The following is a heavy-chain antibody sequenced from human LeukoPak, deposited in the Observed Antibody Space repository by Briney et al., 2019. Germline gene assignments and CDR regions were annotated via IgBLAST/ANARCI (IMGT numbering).Heavy chain of an antibody. CDR2: ISYDGSNK. V-gene: IGHV3-30*04. CDR3: ARDPELQLKGYYFDY. Sequence: PGRSLRLSCAASGFTFSSYAMPWVRQAPGKGLEWVAVISYDGSNKYYADSVKGRFTISRDNSKNTLYLQMNSLRAEDTAVYYCARDPELQLKGYYFDYWGQGTLVTVSS. J-gene: IGHJ4*02. D-gene: IGHD5-18*01. CDR1: GFTFSSYA.